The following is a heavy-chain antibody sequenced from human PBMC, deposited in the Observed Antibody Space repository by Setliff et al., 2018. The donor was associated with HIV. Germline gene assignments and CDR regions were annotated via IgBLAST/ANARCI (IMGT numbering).Heavy chain of an antibody. V-gene: IGHV4-4*09. D-gene: IGHD3-10*01. Sequence: SETVSLTCTVSGDSISSYSWNWIRQSPGGGLEWIGFIFSSGSTKYNPSLQSRVTMSIDTSKNQFSLRLTSVTAADTAVYYCARRIDDSGSFPDKNWFDTWGQGSLVTVSS. CDR3: ARRIDDSGSFPDKNWFDT. CDR2: IFSSGST. CDR1: GDSISSYS. J-gene: IGHJ5*02.